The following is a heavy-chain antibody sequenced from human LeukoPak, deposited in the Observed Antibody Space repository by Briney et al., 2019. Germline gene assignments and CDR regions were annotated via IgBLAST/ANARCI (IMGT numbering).Heavy chain of an antibody. D-gene: IGHD3-22*01. CDR2: IIPIFGTA. CDR3: ATFSGDSTYYYDSSGHPWDY. J-gene: IGHJ4*02. V-gene: IGHV1-69*13. CDR1: GGTFISYA. Sequence: SVNVSCKASGGTFISYAISWVRQAPGQGLEWMGGIIPIFGTANYAQKFQGRVTITADESTSTAYMELSSLRSEDTAVYYCATFSGDSTYYYDSSGHPWDYWGQGTLVTVSS.